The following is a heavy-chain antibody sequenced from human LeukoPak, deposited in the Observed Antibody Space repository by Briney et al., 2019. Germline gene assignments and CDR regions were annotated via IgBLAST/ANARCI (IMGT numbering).Heavy chain of an antibody. D-gene: IGHD4-17*01. CDR1: GFTFSSYA. CDR3: ATGGYGDPMVPFDY. J-gene: IGHJ4*02. CDR2: ISGSGGST. V-gene: IGHV3-23*01. Sequence: GGSLRLSCAASGFTFSSYAMSWVRQAPGKGLEWVSAISGSGGSTYYADSVKGRFTISRDNSKSTLYLQMNSLRAEDTAVYYCATGGYGDPMVPFDYWGQGTLVTVSS.